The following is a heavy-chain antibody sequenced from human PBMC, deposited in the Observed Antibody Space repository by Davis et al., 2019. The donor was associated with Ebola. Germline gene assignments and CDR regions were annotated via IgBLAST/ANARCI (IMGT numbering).Heavy chain of an antibody. CDR2: ISSSGSTI. Sequence: GGSLRLSCAASGFTFSSYEMNWVRQAPGKGLEWVSYISSSGSTIYYADSVKGRFTISRDNAKNSLYLQMNSLRDEDTAVFYCARGRTVTNYFDYWGPGILVTVSS. J-gene: IGHJ4*02. CDR1: GFTFSSYE. CDR3: ARGRTVTNYFDY. V-gene: IGHV3-48*03. D-gene: IGHD4-17*01.